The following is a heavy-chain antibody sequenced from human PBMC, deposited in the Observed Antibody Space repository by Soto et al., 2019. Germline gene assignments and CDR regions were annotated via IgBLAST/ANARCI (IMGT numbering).Heavy chain of an antibody. Sequence: GGSLRLSCAASGFNFITYSLSWVRQAPGKGLEWVASISSSAVYIDYADSVKGRFTISRDNANNSLYLQMNSLRAEDTAVYYCAKTTVVDDYWGQGTLVTVSS. CDR1: GFNFITYS. CDR2: ISSSAVYI. CDR3: AKTTVVDDY. D-gene: IGHD4-17*01. J-gene: IGHJ4*02. V-gene: IGHV3-21*04.